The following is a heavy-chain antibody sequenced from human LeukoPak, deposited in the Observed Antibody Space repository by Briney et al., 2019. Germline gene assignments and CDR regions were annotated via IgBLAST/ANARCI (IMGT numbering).Heavy chain of an antibody. V-gene: IGHV4-61*02. CDR2: IYTSGRT. Sequence: PSQTLSLTCTVSGGSISSGSYYWSWIRQPAGKGLEWIGRIYTSGRTNYNPSLKSRVTISVNTSKNQFSLKLSSVTAADTTVYYCARDSSGWKSNGAFDIWGQGTMVTVSS. J-gene: IGHJ3*02. CDR3: ARDSSGWKSNGAFDI. D-gene: IGHD6-19*01. CDR1: GGSISSGSYY.